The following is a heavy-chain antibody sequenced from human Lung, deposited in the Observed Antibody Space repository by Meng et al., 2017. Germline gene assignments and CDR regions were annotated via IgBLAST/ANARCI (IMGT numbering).Heavy chain of an antibody. J-gene: IGHJ4*02. CDR1: GGSFSDYY. CDR3: ARGPTTMAHDFDY. Sequence: GRRRQWGGGLLKPSETLPLTCVVSGGSFSDYYWSWIRQPPGKGLEWIGEINHSGSTNYNPSLESRATISVDTSQNNLSLKLSSVTAADSAVYYCARGPTTMAHDFDYWGQGTLVTVSS. CDR2: INHSGST. D-gene: IGHD4-11*01. V-gene: IGHV4-34*01.